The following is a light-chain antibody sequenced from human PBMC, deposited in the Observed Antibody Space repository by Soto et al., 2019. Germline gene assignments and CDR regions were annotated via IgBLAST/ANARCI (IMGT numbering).Light chain of an antibody. CDR2: AAS. CDR1: QGISSN. J-gene: IGKJ4*01. Sequence: DIQLTQSPSFLSASVGDRVTITCRASQGISSNLAWYQQKPGKAPKLLIYAASTLQSGVSSRFSGSGSGTDFTLTISSLQPEDFATYYCQQSYYTPLTFGGGTKVDI. CDR3: QQSYYTPLT. V-gene: IGKV1-9*01.